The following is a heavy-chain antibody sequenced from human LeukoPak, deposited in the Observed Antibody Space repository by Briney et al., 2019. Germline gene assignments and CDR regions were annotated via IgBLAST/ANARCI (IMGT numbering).Heavy chain of an antibody. D-gene: IGHD2-15*01. V-gene: IGHV3-23*01. CDR2: ISGSGGST. J-gene: IGHJ6*03. Sequence: PGGSLRLSCAASGFTFSSYGMSWVRQAPGKGLEWVSAISGSGGSTYYADSVKGRFTISRDNSKNTLYLQMNSLRAEDTAVYYCAKSGYCSGGSCYRDKYYYYYMDVWGKGTTVTISS. CDR1: GFTFSSYG. CDR3: AKSGYCSGGSCYRDKYYYYYMDV.